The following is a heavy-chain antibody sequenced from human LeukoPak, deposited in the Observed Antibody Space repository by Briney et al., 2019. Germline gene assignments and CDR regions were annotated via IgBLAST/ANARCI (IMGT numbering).Heavy chain of an antibody. V-gene: IGHV3-43*02. CDR2: ISGDNSRT. CDR1: GFTFHDYA. J-gene: IGHJ3*02. CDR3: ARVKGDILGWDAFDI. D-gene: IGHD3-9*01. Sequence: GGSLRLSCAASGFTFHDYAMHWVRQAPGKGLEWVSLISGDNSRTYHADSVKGRFTISRDNKKNSLFLQMNSLRAEDTALYYCARVKGDILGWDAFDIWGQGTMVTVSS.